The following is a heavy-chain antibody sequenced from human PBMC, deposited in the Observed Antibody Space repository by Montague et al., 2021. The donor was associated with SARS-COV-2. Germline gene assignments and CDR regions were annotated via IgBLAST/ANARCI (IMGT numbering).Heavy chain of an antibody. CDR1: GGSIANSHKY. CDR2: VLYTGTP. D-gene: IGHD3-16*01. J-gene: IGHJ4*02. Sequence: SETLSLTCTVSGGSIANSHKYWGWVRQPPGKGLEWIGSVLYTGTPYDHPSLTARVTISLGTSKNQFSLKMYSVIAADTATYFCVAGGDSAKAGAYWGQGTLVTVSS. CDR3: VAGGDSAKAGAY. V-gene: IGHV4-39*07.